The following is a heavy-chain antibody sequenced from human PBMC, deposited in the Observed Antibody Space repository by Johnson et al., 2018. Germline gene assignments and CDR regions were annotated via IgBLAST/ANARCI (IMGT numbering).Heavy chain of an antibody. Sequence: VQLVESGGGLVRPGESLRLSCAASGFSFSIYAMSWIRQAPGKGLEWVSAVSGSGSTTHYTDSVKGRFTVSRDNSKNTLYLQMNSLRAEDTAVYYCAKDEQDLVKYVQDWGQGTLVTVSS. V-gene: IGHV3-23*04. CDR3: AKDEQDLVKYVQD. CDR2: VSGSGSTT. J-gene: IGHJ1*01. CDR1: GFSFSIYA. D-gene: IGHD6-13*01.